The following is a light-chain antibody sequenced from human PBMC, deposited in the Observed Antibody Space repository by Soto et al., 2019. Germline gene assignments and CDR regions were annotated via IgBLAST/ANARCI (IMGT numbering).Light chain of an antibody. CDR3: QQLDSYPLT. CDR2: IAS. CDR1: QGISNS. V-gene: IGKV1-9*01. Sequence: IQLTQSPSSLSASIGDRVTITCRASQGISNSLAWYQQKPGKAPKLLIYIASTLQSGVPPRFSGSGFGTDFTLTISSLQPEDFATYYCQQLDSYPLTVGQGTRLEIK. J-gene: IGKJ5*01.